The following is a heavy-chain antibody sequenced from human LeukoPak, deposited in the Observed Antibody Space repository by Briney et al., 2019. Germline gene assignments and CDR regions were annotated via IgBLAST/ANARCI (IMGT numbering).Heavy chain of an antibody. Sequence: LQTLSLTCTVSGGSISSGGYYWSWIRQHPGQGLEWIGYIYYSGSTYYNPSLKSRVTISVDTSKNQFSLKLSSVTAADTAVYYCARSRYSYYGMDVWGQGTTVTVSS. V-gene: IGHV4-31*03. D-gene: IGHD3-9*01. CDR3: ARSRYSYYGMDV. CDR1: GGSISSGGYY. CDR2: IYYSGST. J-gene: IGHJ6*02.